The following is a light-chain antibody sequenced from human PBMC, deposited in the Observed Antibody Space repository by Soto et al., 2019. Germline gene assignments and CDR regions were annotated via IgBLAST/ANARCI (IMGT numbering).Light chain of an antibody. J-gene: IGKJ4*01. CDR3: MQALQSPT. CDR2: LGS. V-gene: IGKV2-28*01. Sequence: EIVMTQSPLSLPVTPGEPASISCRSSQSLLHSDGHNYMGWYLQKPGHSPQLLIYLGSNRASGGPDRFSGSGSGTDFTLKISRVEAEDVGVYYCMQALQSPTFGGGTKVEIK. CDR1: QSLLHSDGHNY.